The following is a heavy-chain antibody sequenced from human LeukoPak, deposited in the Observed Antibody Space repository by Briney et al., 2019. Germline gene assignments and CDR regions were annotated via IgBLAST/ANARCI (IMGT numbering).Heavy chain of an antibody. CDR3: ARVGPNYYYDSSGQYWYFDY. CDR2: IYYSGST. J-gene: IGHJ4*02. Sequence: SETLSLTCTVSGGSISSYCWSWIRQPPGKGLEWIGYIYYSGSTNYDPSLKSRVTISVDTSKNQFSLKLSSVTAADTAVYYCARVGPNYYYDSSGQYWYFDYWGQGTLVTVSS. D-gene: IGHD3-22*01. CDR1: GGSISSYC. V-gene: IGHV4-59*01.